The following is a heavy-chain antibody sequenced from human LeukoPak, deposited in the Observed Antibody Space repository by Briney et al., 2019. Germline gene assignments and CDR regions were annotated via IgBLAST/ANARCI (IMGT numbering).Heavy chain of an antibody. D-gene: IGHD4-23*01. CDR3: AKLRTVVTLVTYYFDY. J-gene: IGHJ4*02. CDR1: GFTFSSCP. Sequence: GGSLRLSCAGSGFTFSSCPMSWVRQAPGKGLEWVSAISGSGGSTYYADSVKGRFTISRDNSKNTLYLQMNSLRAEDTAVYYCAKLRTVVTLVTYYFDYWGQGTLVTVSS. V-gene: IGHV3-23*01. CDR2: ISGSGGST.